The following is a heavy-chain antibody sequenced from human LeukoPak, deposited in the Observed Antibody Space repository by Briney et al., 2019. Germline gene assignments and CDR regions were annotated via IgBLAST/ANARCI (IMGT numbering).Heavy chain of an antibody. CDR3: ATYSGSNYALDY. J-gene: IGHJ4*02. V-gene: IGHV3-9*01. CDR2: ISWNGYSI. D-gene: IGHD1-26*01. CDR1: GFTFDAYA. Sequence: HPGGSLRLSCAASGFTFDAYAMHWVRQAPGKGLEWVSGISWNGYSIAYADSVKGRFTISRDNAKNSLYLQMNSLRPDDTAFYYCATYSGSNYALDYWGQGTLVTVSS.